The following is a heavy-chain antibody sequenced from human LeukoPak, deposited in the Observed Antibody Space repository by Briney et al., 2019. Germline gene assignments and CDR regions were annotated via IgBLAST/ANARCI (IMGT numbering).Heavy chain of an antibody. V-gene: IGHV1-2*02. CDR1: GYSFSGNT. CDR2: IKPNSGGT. J-gene: IGHJ4*02. Sequence: ASVRVSCKASGYSFSGNTIHWVRQAPGQGLEWMGWIKPNSGGTDYAQKFQDRVTLTRDTSIATAYMELSSLTSDDTAVYYCARVDAASLAVHYWGQGTLVTVSS. D-gene: IGHD6-13*01. CDR3: ARVDAASLAVHY.